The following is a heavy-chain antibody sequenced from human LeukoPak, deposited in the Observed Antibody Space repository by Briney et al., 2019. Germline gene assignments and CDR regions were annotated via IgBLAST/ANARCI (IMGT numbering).Heavy chain of an antibody. CDR3: ASSRDDYVWGSAIDY. Sequence: GGSLRLSCAASGFTFSSYEMNWVRQAPGKGLEWVSYISSSGSTIYYADSVKGRFTISRDNAKNSLYLQMNSLRAEDTAVYYRASSRDDYVWGSAIDYWGQGTLVTVSS. J-gene: IGHJ4*02. V-gene: IGHV3-48*03. CDR1: GFTFSSYE. D-gene: IGHD3-16*01. CDR2: ISSSGSTI.